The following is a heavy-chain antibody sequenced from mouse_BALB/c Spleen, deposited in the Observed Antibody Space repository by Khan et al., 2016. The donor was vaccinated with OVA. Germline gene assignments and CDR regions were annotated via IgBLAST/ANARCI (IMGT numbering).Heavy chain of an antibody. J-gene: IGHJ2*01. Sequence: VQLQQSGTVLARPGASVKMSCKASGYTFTSYWMHWVKQSPGQGLEWIGAIYPGNSDTNYNQKFKGKAKLTAVTSTSTAYMELNSLTNEDSAVYYCTRNGFGNYESWDYWGQGTTLTVSS. CDR1: GYTFTSYW. D-gene: IGHD2-1*01. CDR2: IYPGNSDT. CDR3: TRNGFGNYESWDY. V-gene: IGHV1-5*01.